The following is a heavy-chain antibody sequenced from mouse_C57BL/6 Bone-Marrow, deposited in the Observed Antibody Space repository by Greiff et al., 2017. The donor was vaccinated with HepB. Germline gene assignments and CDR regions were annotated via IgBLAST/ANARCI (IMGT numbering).Heavy chain of an antibody. Sequence: VQLMESGGGLVQSGRSLRLSCATSGFTFSDFYMEWVRQAPGKGLEWIAASRNKANDYTTEYSASVKGRFIVSRDTSQSILYLQMNALRAEDTAIYYCARDDYYGSSYVRFAYWGQGTLVTVSA. V-gene: IGHV7-1*01. J-gene: IGHJ3*01. CDR2: SRNKANDYTT. CDR1: GFTFSDFY. CDR3: ARDDYYGSSYVRFAY. D-gene: IGHD1-1*01.